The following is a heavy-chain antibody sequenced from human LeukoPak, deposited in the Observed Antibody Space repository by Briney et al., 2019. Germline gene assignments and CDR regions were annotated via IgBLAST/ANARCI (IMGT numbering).Heavy chain of an antibody. Sequence: SETLSLTCAVYGGSFSGYYWSWIRQPPGKGLEWIGEINHSGSTNYNPSLKSRVTISVDTSKNQFSLKLSSVTAADTAVYYCARENCSGGSCYGGGAFDIWGQGTMVTVSS. CDR3: ARENCSGGSCYGGGAFDI. CDR1: GGSFSGYY. CDR2: INHSGST. D-gene: IGHD2-15*01. V-gene: IGHV4-34*01. J-gene: IGHJ3*02.